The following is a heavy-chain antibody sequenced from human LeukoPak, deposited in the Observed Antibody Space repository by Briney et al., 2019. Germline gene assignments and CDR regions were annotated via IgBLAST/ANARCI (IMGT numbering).Heavy chain of an antibody. Sequence: SVKVSCKASGGTFSSYAISWVRQAPGQGLEWMGRIIPILGIANYAQKFQGRVTITADKSTSTAYMELSSLRSEDTAVYYRARGSSSRAAGSHDYWGQGTLVTVSS. J-gene: IGHJ4*02. CDR3: ARGSSSRAAGSHDY. CDR1: GGTFSSYA. D-gene: IGHD6-13*01. CDR2: IIPILGIA. V-gene: IGHV1-69*04.